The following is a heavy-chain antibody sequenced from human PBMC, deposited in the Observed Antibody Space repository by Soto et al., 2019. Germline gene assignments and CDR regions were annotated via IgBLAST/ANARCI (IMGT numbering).Heavy chain of an antibody. CDR3: ARSQGGSSSLDIYYYSYYGMDV. CDR2: VIPIFGTA. V-gene: IGHV1-69*01. D-gene: IGHD2-15*01. CDR1: GGTFSSYA. J-gene: IGHJ6*02. Sequence: QVQLVQSGAEVKKPGSSVKVSCKAPGGTFSSYAISWVRQAPGQGLEWMGGVIPIFGTAKYAQKFQGRVTITPDESTSTGYMELRSLRSEDTAVYYCARSQGGSSSLDIYYYSYYGMDVWGQGTTVTVSS.